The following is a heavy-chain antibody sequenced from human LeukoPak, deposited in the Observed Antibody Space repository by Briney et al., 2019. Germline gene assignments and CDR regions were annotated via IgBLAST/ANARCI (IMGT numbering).Heavy chain of an antibody. CDR2: IYTSGNS. Sequence: SETLSLTCTVSGGSISNYFWSWIRQPAGKDLEWLGRIYTSGNSDYNPSLKSRLSFSVDTPKNQFSLKLTSVTAADTAIYYCARTGRTWMFDYWGQGTLATVSS. CDR1: GGSISNYF. CDR3: ARTGRTWMFDY. D-gene: IGHD1-1*01. V-gene: IGHV4-4*07. J-gene: IGHJ4*02.